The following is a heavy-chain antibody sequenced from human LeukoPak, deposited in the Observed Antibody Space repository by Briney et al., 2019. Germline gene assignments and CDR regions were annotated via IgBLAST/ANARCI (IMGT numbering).Heavy chain of an antibody. CDR2: INDSGGSS. CDR3: AKYPHYYGSGTYSNWFDP. CDR1: GLNFNNYA. J-gene: IGHJ5*02. Sequence: GGSLRLSCATSGLNFNNYAMSWVRQAPGKGLEWVSTINDSGGSSYYADFVKGRFTISRDNSENTLFLQMNSLRPDDTAVYFCAKYPHYYGSGTYSNWFDPWGQGTLVIVSS. D-gene: IGHD3-10*01. V-gene: IGHV3-23*01.